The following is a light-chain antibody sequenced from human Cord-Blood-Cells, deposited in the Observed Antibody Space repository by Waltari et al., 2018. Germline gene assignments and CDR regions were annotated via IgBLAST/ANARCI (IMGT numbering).Light chain of an antibody. CDR3: QQLNSYPT. Sequence: DIQLTQSPSFLSASVGDRVTITCRASQGISSYLAWHQQKPGKAPKLLIYAASTLQSGVPSRFSGSGSGTEFTLTISSLQPEDFATYYCQQLNSYPTFGGGTKVEIK. V-gene: IGKV1-9*01. CDR2: AAS. CDR1: QGISSY. J-gene: IGKJ4*01.